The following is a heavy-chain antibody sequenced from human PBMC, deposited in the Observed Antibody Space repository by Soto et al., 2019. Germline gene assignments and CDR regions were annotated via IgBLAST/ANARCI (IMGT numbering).Heavy chain of an antibody. CDR3: ARDIVATIFGYYYGMDV. V-gene: IGHV3-66*03. Sequence: EVQLVESGGGLIQPGGSLRLSCAASGFTVSNNYMSWVRQAPGKGLEWVSVIYSGGSTYYADSVKGRFTISRDNAKNSLYLQMNSLRDEDTAVFYCARDIVATIFGYYYGMDVWGQGTTVTVSS. CDR1: GFTVSNNY. CDR2: IYSGGST. J-gene: IGHJ6*02. D-gene: IGHD5-12*01.